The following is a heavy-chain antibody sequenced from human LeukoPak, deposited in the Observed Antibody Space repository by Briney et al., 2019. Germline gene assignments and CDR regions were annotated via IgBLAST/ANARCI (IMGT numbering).Heavy chain of an antibody. Sequence: GGSLRLSCAASGFTFSSYAMSWVRQAPGKGLEWVSSISSSSSYIYYADSVKGRFTISRDNAKNSLYLQMNSLRAEDTAVYYCARRLGGGYCSSTSCYFDYWGQGTLVTVSS. J-gene: IGHJ4*02. V-gene: IGHV3-21*01. CDR1: GFTFSSYA. D-gene: IGHD2-2*01. CDR2: ISSSSSYI. CDR3: ARRLGGGYCSSTSCYFDY.